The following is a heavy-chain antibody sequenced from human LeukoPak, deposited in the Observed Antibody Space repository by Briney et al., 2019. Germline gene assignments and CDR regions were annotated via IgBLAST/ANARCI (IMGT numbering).Heavy chain of an antibody. Sequence: GRSLRLSCAASGFTLSSYGMHWVRQAPGKGLEWVAVISYDGSNKYYADSVKGRFTISRDNSKNTLYLQMNSLRAEDTAVYYCAKVWDTYYYDSSGSFDYWGQGTLVTVSS. CDR2: ISYDGSNK. D-gene: IGHD3-22*01. J-gene: IGHJ4*02. CDR1: GFTLSSYG. CDR3: AKVWDTYYYDSSGSFDY. V-gene: IGHV3-30*18.